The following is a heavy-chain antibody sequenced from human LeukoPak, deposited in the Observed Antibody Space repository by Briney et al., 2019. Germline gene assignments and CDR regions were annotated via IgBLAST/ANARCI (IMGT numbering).Heavy chain of an antibody. CDR1: GFTFSTYT. V-gene: IGHV3-21*04. Sequence: GGSLRLSCAASGFTFSTYTMNWVRQAPGKGLEWVSSIDSSSTYMFSADSLKGRFTISRDNAKSSLYLHMNSLRAEDTAVYYCARGGNYDILTGYIFDYWGQGTLVTVSS. CDR3: ARGGNYDILTGYIFDY. CDR2: IDSSSTYM. J-gene: IGHJ4*02. D-gene: IGHD3-9*01.